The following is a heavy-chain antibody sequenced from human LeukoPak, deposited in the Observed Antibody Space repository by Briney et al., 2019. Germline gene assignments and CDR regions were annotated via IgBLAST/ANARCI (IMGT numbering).Heavy chain of an antibody. D-gene: IGHD3-3*01. CDR1: GGSLSSSSYY. CDR2: IYSSRTT. J-gene: IGHJ4*02. CDR3: ASQDYDFWSRQHDY. Sequence: SETLSLTCTVSGGSLSSSSYYWGWGRQRPGTGVERGGMIYSSRTTYYNPSLKRPVTISADPSKNPFSLALSSLTAADPAVYYCASQDYDFWSRQHDYWGQGTLVTVSS. V-gene: IGHV4-39*01.